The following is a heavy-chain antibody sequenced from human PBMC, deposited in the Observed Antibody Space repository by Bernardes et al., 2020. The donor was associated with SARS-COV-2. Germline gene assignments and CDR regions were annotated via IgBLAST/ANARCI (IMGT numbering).Heavy chain of an antibody. CDR3: ARAGQFYFEY. Sequence: GGSLRPSFAASGFSFSTSWVDWVRQNPGKGVVWGSRINSDGSVIDYADSVKGRFTISRDNAKNTLYLQMNSLRADDTAVYYCARAGQFYFEYWGQGTLVTVSS. V-gene: IGHV3-74*01. J-gene: IGHJ4*02. CDR2: INSDGSVI. CDR1: GFSFSTSW.